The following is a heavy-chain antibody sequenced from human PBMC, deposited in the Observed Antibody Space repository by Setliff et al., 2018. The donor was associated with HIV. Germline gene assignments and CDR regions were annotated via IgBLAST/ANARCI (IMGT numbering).Heavy chain of an antibody. CDR1: GETFNDFY. V-gene: IGHV4-34*01. D-gene: IGHD1-1*01. CDR3: ARHGTYEAHYSYMDV. Sequence: PSETLSLTCAVYGETFNDFYWSWIRQAPGKGLEWIGEIKPSEGTNNNPSLKSRVTMSVDSSKNHFSLILSSVTAADTAVYYCARHGTYEAHYSYMDVWGKGTTVTVSS. J-gene: IGHJ6*03. CDR2: IKPSEGT.